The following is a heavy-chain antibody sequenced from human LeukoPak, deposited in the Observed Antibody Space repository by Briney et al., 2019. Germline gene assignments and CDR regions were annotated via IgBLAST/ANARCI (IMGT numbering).Heavy chain of an antibody. J-gene: IGHJ4*02. D-gene: IGHD2/OR15-2a*01. CDR2: ISSSSNYI. CDR3: AKDQYEGICPYY. Sequence: RTGGSLRLSCAASGFTFNSYSMHWVPHAPGKGLEWVSFISSSSNYIYYADSVKGRFIISRDNAKNSLYLQMNSLRAEDTAVYSCAKDQYEGICPYYWGQGTLVTVSS. CDR1: GFTFNSYS. V-gene: IGHV3-21*01.